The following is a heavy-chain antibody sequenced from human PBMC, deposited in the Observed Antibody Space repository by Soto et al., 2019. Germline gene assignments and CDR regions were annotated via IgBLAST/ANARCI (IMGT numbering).Heavy chain of an antibody. CDR2: INPNSGGT. CDR3: ARGGGRGYNELDP. J-gene: IGHJ5*02. D-gene: IGHD5-12*01. CDR1: GYTFTAYY. Sequence: QVQLVQSGAEVKKPGASVKVSCKASGYTFTAYYMHWVRQAPGQGLEWMGWINPNSGGTYHAQNFQGRVTMTRDTSTPTAYIELASLRSDDTAVYYCARGGGRGYNELDPWGHGTLVIVSS. V-gene: IGHV1-2*02.